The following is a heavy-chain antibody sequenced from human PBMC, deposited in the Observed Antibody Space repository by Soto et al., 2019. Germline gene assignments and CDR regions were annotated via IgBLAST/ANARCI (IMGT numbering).Heavy chain of an antibody. CDR3: ARGERQQQRDY. D-gene: IGHD6-13*01. CDR1: GDSISSSKW. J-gene: IGHJ4*02. V-gene: IGHV4-4*02. Sequence: QVQLQESGPGLVKPSGTLSLTCAVSGDSISSSKWWSWVRQPPGKGLEWIGEIYHSGSTNYNPSLKXRXXXSIXKSKNQFSRKRSSVTDADTAVYYCARGERQQQRDYWGQGTLVTVSS. CDR2: IYHSGST.